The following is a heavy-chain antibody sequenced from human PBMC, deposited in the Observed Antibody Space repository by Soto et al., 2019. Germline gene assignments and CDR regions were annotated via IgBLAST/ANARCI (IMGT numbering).Heavy chain of an antibody. D-gene: IGHD2-8*01. V-gene: IGHV4-31*03. J-gene: IGHJ5*02. Sequence: PSETLSLTCTVSGGSISSGGYYWSWIRQHPGKGLEWIGYIYYSGSTYYNPSLKSRVTISVDTSKNQFSLKLSSVTAADTAVYYCARSLGQQKDIVLMVYATNNWFDPRGQGRLVTVSS. CDR1: GGSISSGGYY. CDR3: ARSLGQQKDIVLMVYATNNWFDP. CDR2: IYYSGST.